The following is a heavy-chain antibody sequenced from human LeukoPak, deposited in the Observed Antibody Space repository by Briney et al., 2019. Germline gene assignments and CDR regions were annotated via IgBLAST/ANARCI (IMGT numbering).Heavy chain of an antibody. CDR2: ISSSGSTI. J-gene: IGHJ6*04. V-gene: IGHV3-48*03. CDR1: GFTFSSYE. Sequence: GGSLRLSCAASGFTFSSYEMNWVRQAPGKGLEWVSYISSSGSTIYYADSVKGRFTISRDNAKNSLYLQMNSLRAEDTAVYYCACLCGVTTTGYYYYGMDVWGKGTTVTVSS. D-gene: IGHD4-17*01. CDR3: ACLCGVTTTGYYYYGMDV.